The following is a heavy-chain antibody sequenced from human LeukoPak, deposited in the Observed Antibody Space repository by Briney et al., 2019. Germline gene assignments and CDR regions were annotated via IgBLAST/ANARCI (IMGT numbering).Heavy chain of an antibody. CDR1: GYTFTGYY. V-gene: IGHV1-2*02. Sequence: ASVKVSCKASGYTFTGYYMHWVRQAPGQGLEWMGWINPNSGGTNYAQKFQGRVTMTRDTSISTAYMELSRLRSDDTAVYYCARVIGSYGSYFDYWGQGTLVTVSS. CDR2: INPNSGGT. CDR3: ARVIGSYGSYFDY. D-gene: IGHD5-18*01. J-gene: IGHJ4*02.